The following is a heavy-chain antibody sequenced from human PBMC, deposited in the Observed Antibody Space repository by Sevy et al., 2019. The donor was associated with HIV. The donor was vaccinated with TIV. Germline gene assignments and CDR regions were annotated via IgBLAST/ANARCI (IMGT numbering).Heavy chain of an antibody. Sequence: SETLSLTCTVSGGSISSYYWSWIRQPPGKGLEWIGYIDYSGSTNYNPSLKSRVTISVDTSKNQFSLKLSSVTAADTAVFYCATTVAGSDAFDIWGQGTMVTVSS. V-gene: IGHV4-59*01. D-gene: IGHD6-19*01. CDR3: ATTVAGSDAFDI. CDR2: IDYSGST. CDR1: GGSISSYY. J-gene: IGHJ3*02.